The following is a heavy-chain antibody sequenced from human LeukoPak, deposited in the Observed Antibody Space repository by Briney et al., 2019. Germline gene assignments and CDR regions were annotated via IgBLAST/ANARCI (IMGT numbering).Heavy chain of an antibody. CDR3: ARLGYCSSTSCYAYYGMDV. CDR1: GFTFSSYE. J-gene: IGHJ6*04. Sequence: GGSLRLSCAASGFTFSSYEMNWVRQAPGKGLEWVSYISISGSTIYYADSVKGRFTISRDNAQNSLYLQMNSLRAEDTAVYYCARLGYCSSTSCYAYYGMDVWGKGTTVTVSS. D-gene: IGHD2-2*01. V-gene: IGHV3-48*03. CDR2: ISISGSTI.